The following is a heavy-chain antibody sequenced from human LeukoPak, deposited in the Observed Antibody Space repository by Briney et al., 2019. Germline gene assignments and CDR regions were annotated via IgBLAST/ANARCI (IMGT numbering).Heavy chain of an antibody. J-gene: IGHJ5*02. CDR1: GFTFSDYS. V-gene: IGHV3-21*05. CDR2: IGIDSGNT. Sequence: GGSLRLSCAASGFTFSDYSMNWVRQAPGKGLEWISYIGIDSGNTNYADSLKGRFAISRDNAKNSLYLQMNSLRAEDTAVYYCARQRGYCSSGVCRGWFDPWGQGTLVTVSS. D-gene: IGHD2-8*01. CDR3: ARQRGYCSSGVCRGWFDP.